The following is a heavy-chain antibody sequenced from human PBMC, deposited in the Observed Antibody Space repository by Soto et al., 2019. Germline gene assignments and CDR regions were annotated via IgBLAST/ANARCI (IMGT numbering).Heavy chain of an antibody. CDR2: IYYSGST. Sequence: NPSETLPLTCTVSGGSISSGGYYWSWIRQHPGKDLEWIGYIYYSGSTYYNPSLKSRVTISIDTSKNQFFLKLSSVTAADTAVYCCVRVQKQYIWFDPWGQGTRVTVAS. V-gene: IGHV4-31*03. CDR3: VRVQKQYIWFDP. J-gene: IGHJ5*02. D-gene: IGHD6-19*01. CDR1: GGSISSGGYY.